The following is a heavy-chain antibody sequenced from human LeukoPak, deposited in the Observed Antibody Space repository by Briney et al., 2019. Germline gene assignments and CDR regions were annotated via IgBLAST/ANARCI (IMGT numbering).Heavy chain of an antibody. D-gene: IGHD6-13*01. V-gene: IGHV3-30*14. CDR3: ARIGGAAAGHFDY. CDR2: ISYDGSNK. J-gene: IGHJ4*02. CDR1: GFTFSSYA. Sequence: GGSLRLSCAASGFTFSSYAMHWVRQAPGKGLEGVAVISYDGSNKYYADSVKGRFTISRDNSKNTLYLQVNSLRAEDTAVYYCARIGGAAAGHFDYWGQGTLVTVSS.